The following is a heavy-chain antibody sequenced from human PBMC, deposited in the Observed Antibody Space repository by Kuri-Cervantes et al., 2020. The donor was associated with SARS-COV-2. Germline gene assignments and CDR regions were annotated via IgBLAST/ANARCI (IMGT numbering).Heavy chain of an antibody. Sequence: ASVKVSCKTSGYTFTTYGISWVRQAPGQGLEWMGWISAYNGNTNYAQKLQGRVTMTTDTSTSTAYMELRSLRSDDTAVYYCARDEGPSLFVYFDYWGQGTLVTVSS. J-gene: IGHJ4*02. CDR2: ISAYNGNT. CDR1: GYTFTTYG. V-gene: IGHV1-18*01. D-gene: IGHD2-21*01. CDR3: ARDEGPSLFVYFDY.